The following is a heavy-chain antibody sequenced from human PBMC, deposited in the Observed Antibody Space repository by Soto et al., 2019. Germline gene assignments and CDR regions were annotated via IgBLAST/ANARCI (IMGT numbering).Heavy chain of an antibody. CDR3: ARSVFP. CDR2: IYYSKST. Sequence: SETLSLTCTVSGGSISSGGYYWSWIRQHPGKGLEWIGYIYYSKSTYYNPSPKSRVTISLDTSKNQFSLKLTSVTAADTAVYYCARSVFPWGQGTLVTVS. V-gene: IGHV4-31*03. J-gene: IGHJ5*02. CDR1: GGSISSGGYY.